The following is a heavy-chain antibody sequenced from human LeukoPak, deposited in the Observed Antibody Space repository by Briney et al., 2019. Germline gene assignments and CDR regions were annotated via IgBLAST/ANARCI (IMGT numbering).Heavy chain of an antibody. CDR1: GFTFDGHA. CDR3: VKGTYPHFDY. Sequence: GGSLRLSCAASGFTFDGHAMHWVRQAPGRGLDWVSLISGDGGSTYYADSVKGRFTISRDNSKDSLYLQMNSLRTEDTALYYCVKGTYPHFDYWGQGTLVTVSS. CDR2: ISGDGGST. J-gene: IGHJ4*02. V-gene: IGHV3-43*02.